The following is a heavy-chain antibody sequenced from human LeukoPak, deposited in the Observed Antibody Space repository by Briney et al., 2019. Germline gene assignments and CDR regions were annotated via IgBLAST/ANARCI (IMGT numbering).Heavy chain of an antibody. D-gene: IGHD6-13*01. V-gene: IGHV3-23*01. Sequence: GGSPRLSCAASGFTFSSYAMSWVRQAPGKGLEWVSAISGSGDITYYADSVKGRFTISRDNSKNTLYLQMNSLRAEDTALYYCAKASLARIAAAGLFDYWGQGTLVTVSS. J-gene: IGHJ4*02. CDR2: ISGSGDIT. CDR3: AKASLARIAAAGLFDY. CDR1: GFTFSSYA.